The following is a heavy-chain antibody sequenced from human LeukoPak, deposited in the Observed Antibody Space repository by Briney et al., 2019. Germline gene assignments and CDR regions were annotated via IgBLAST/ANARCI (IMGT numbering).Heavy chain of an antibody. D-gene: IGHD4/OR15-4a*01. V-gene: IGHV3-64D*06. CDR2: ISRNGSST. CDR1: GFTFNSYP. CDR3: VKESGFMVAPNSAFDI. J-gene: IGHJ3*02. Sequence: PGGSLRLSCSASGFTFNSYPVHWVRQAPGKGLEYVSGISRNGSSTYYADSVKGRFTISRDNSKNTLYLQMSSLRPEDTAVYYCVKESGFMVAPNSAFDIWGQGTMVTVSS.